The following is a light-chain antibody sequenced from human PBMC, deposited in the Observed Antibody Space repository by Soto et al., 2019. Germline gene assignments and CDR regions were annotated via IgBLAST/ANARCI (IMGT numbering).Light chain of an antibody. CDR3: CSHAGSFTGV. V-gene: IGLV2-11*01. CDR1: TSDVGGYNH. J-gene: IGLJ3*02. Sequence: QSALTQPRSVSGSPGQSVTISCTGTTSDVGGYNHVSWYQQHPGKAPKLVIYDVSQRPSGVPDRFSGSKSGSTASLTISGLQAEDEADFYCCSHAGSFTGVFGGGTKLTVL. CDR2: DVS.